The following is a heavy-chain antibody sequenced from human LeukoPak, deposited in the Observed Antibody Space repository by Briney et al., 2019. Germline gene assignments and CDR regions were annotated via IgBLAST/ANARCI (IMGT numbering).Heavy chain of an antibody. V-gene: IGHV3-23*01. Sequence: PGESLRLSCAASGFAFSRHAMTWVRQAPGKGLEWVSSISGSAEKTYYADSVKGRFTISRDSSQKILNLQMDNLRVEDTAIYYCARGSTYDFWSGDALDVWGQGTMVTVAS. CDR1: GFAFSRHA. J-gene: IGHJ3*01. CDR2: ISGSAEKT. CDR3: ARGSTYDFWSGDALDV. D-gene: IGHD3-3*01.